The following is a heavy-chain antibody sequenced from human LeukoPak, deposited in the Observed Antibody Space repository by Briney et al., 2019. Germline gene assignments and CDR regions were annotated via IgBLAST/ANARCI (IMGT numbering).Heavy chain of an antibody. Sequence: ASAKVSCKASGYTFTDYYFHWVRQVPGQGLECMGWINPNTGGTDYPQKFQGRVTMTRDTSISTAYMELTSLRSDDTAVYYCARDLGGGTGAPWYYFDYWGQGTLVTVSS. CDR2: INPNTGGT. V-gene: IGHV1-2*02. D-gene: IGHD4-23*01. CDR3: ARDLGGGTGAPWYYFDY. J-gene: IGHJ4*01. CDR1: GYTFTDYY.